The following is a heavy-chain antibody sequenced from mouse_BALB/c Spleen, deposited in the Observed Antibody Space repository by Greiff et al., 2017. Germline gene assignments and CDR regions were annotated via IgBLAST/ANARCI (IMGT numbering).Heavy chain of an antibody. V-gene: IGHV5-17*02. CDR1: GFTFSSFG. D-gene: IGHD1-2*01. CDR2: ISSGSSTI. J-gene: IGHJ3*01. CDR3: ARRGYGPWFAY. Sequence: EVHLVESGGGLVQPGGSRKLSCAASGFTFSSFGMHWVRQAPEKGLEWVAYISSGSSTIYYADTVKGRFTISRDNPKNTLFLQMTSLRSEDTAMYYCARRGYGPWFAYWGQGTLVTVSA.